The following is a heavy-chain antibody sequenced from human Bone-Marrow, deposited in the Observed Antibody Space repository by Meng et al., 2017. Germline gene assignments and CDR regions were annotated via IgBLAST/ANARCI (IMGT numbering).Heavy chain of an antibody. Sequence: SETLSLTCTVSGGSISSYYWSWIRQPPGKGLEWIGYIYYSGSTYYNPSLKSRVTISVDTSKNQFSLKLSSVTAADTAVYYCARDLGDLGIAVADYFDYWGQGTLVTVSS. V-gene: IGHV4-59*12. J-gene: IGHJ4*02. D-gene: IGHD6-19*01. CDR2: IYYSGST. CDR3: ARDLGDLGIAVADYFDY. CDR1: GGSISSYY.